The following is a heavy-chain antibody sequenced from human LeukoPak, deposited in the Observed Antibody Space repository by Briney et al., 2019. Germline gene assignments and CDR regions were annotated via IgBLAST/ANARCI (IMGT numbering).Heavy chain of an antibody. V-gene: IGHV1-18*01. CDR3: ARGHYDFWSGYWDY. D-gene: IGHD3-3*01. Sequence: ASVKVSCKASGGTFSSYGISWVRQAPGQGLEWMGWISAYNGNTNYAQKLQGRVTMTTDTSTSTAYMELRSLRSDDTAVYYCARGHYDFWSGYWDYWGQGTLVTVSS. CDR2: ISAYNGNT. J-gene: IGHJ4*02. CDR1: GGTFSSYG.